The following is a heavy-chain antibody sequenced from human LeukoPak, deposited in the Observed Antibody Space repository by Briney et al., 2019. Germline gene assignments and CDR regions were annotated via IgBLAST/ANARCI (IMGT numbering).Heavy chain of an antibody. D-gene: IGHD3-22*01. CDR3: GGRYYDSSGYEYYFDY. V-gene: IGHV4-39*07. J-gene: IGHJ4*02. CDR2: IYYSGST. CDR1: GGSISSSSYY. Sequence: SETPSLTSAVSGGSISSSSYYWGWIRQPPGKGLGWIGSIYYSGSTYYNPSLKSRVTISVDTSKNQFSLKLSSVTAADTAVYYCGGRYYDSSGYEYYFDYWGQGTLVTVSS.